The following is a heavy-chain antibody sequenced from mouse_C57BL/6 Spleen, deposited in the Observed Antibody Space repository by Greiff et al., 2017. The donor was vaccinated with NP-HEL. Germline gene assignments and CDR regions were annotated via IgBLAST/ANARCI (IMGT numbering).Heavy chain of an antibody. V-gene: IGHV1-4*01. Sequence: QVQLKQSGAELARPGASVKMSCKASGYTFTSYTMHWVKQRPGQGLEWIGYINPSSGYTKYNQKFQDKATLTADKSSSTAYMQLNSLTSEDSAVSYCARSIAPCAMDYWGQGTSVTVSS. J-gene: IGHJ4*01. CDR2: INPSSGYT. CDR1: GYTFTSYT. D-gene: IGHD1-3*01. CDR3: ARSIAPCAMDY.